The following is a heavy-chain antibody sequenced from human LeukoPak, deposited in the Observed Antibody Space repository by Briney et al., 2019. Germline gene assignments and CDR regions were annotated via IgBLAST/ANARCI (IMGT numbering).Heavy chain of an antibody. CDR3: TTAGQVHGYCIGTDCHAGY. J-gene: IGHJ4*02. D-gene: IGHD2-2*01. Sequence: PGGSLRLSCSASGFTFSRYAMHWVRQAPGKGLEYVSGISSNGGSTYYADSVKGRFTISRDTSKNTLYLQMNRLRVEDTAVYYCTTAGQVHGYCIGTDCHAGYWGQGALVTVSS. V-gene: IGHV3-64*04. CDR2: ISSNGGST. CDR1: GFTFSRYA.